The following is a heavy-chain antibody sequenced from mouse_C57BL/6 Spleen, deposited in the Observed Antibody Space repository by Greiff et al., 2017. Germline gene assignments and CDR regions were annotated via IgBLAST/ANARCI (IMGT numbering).Heavy chain of an antibody. J-gene: IGHJ2*01. Sequence: VQLQQSGAELVRPGASVTLSCKASGYTFTDYEMHWVKQTPVHGLEWIGAIDPETGGTASNQKFKGKAILTADKSSSTAYMALRSLTSEYSAVYYCTRRGYYYGSSKDYWGQGTTLTVSS. CDR1: GYTFTDYE. CDR3: TRRGYYYGSSKDY. CDR2: IDPETGGT. V-gene: IGHV1-15*01. D-gene: IGHD1-1*01.